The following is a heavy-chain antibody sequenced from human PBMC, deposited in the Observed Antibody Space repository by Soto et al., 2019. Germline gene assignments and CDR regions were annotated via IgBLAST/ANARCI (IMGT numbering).Heavy chain of an antibody. CDR3: AKVPSVSYAADGFDS. J-gene: IGHJ4*02. Sequence: GGSLRLSCAASGFTFSSYGIHWVRQAPGKGLEWVALISYDGSDKYYADSVKGRFTISRDNSKNTLYLQMNSPRAEDTAVYYCAKVPSVSYAADGFDSWGQGTLVTVSS. CDR1: GFTFSSYG. D-gene: IGHD6-25*01. V-gene: IGHV3-30*18. CDR2: ISYDGSDK.